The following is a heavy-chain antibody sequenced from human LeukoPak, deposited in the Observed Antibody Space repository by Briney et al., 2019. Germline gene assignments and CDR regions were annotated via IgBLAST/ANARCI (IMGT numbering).Heavy chain of an antibody. CDR1: GYTFTSYG. V-gene: IGHV1-18*01. Sequence: GTSVKVSCKASGYTFTSYGISWVRQAPGQGLEWMGWISAYNGNTNYAQKLQGRVTMTTDTSTSTAYMELRSLRSDDTAVYYCARELVRGLRFFPFDPWGQGTLVTVSS. CDR3: ARELVRGLRFFPFDP. D-gene: IGHD3-3*01. J-gene: IGHJ5*02. CDR2: ISAYNGNT.